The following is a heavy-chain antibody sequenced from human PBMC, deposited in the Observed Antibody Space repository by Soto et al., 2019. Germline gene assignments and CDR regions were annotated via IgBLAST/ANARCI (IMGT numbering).Heavy chain of an antibody. Sequence: GGSLRLSCAASGFTFSSYAMHWVRQAPGKGLEWVAVISYDGSNKYYADSVKGRFTISRDNSKNTLYLQMNSLRAEDTAVYYCARGGAYYDSSGYYGYYYYGMDVWGQGTTVTVSS. CDR1: GFTFSSYA. CDR2: ISYDGSNK. V-gene: IGHV3-30-3*01. CDR3: ARGGAYYDSSGYYGYYYYGMDV. D-gene: IGHD3-22*01. J-gene: IGHJ6*02.